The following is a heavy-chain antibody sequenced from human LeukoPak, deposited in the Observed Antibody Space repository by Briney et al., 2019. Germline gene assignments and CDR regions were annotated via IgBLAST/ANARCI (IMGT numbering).Heavy chain of an antibody. D-gene: IGHD3-22*01. V-gene: IGHV1-46*01. CDR2: INPSGGST. Sequence: GASVKVSCKASGYTFTSYYMHWVRQAPGQGLEWMGIINPSGGSTSYAQKFQGRVTMTRDTSTSTVYMELSSLRSEDTAVYYCARAPLPRITMIVVPAEGMDVWGQGTTVTVSS. CDR1: GYTFTSYY. J-gene: IGHJ6*02. CDR3: ARAPLPRITMIVVPAEGMDV.